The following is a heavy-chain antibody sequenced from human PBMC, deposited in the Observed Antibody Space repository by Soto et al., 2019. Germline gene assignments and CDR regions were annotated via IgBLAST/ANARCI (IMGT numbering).Heavy chain of an antibody. CDR2: IDNRGST. Sequence: QVQLQQWGAGLLKPSETLSLTCAVYGGSVSGYYWSWIRQHQGKGLEWIGEIDNRGSTNYNPSLKSRVTISVETSKNQFYMMLSSVTAADKALYYCGRLHYCGGGSYYSDYYSYGMDVW. CDR1: GGSVSGYY. V-gene: IGHV4-34*01. J-gene: IGHJ6*01. D-gene: IGHD2-15*01. CDR3: GRLHYCGGGSYYSDYYSYGMDV.